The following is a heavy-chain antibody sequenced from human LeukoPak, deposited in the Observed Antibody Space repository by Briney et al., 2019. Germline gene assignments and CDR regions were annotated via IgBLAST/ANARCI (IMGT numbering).Heavy chain of an antibody. CDR1: LCTFSKCA. CDR3: AKPESIYDSSGYTFDY. J-gene: IGHJ4*02. D-gene: IGHD3-22*01. Sequence: GGSLRLSSAASLCTFSKCAMSGVRQARGRGLDGVAAISGSCGSTYYADSVKGRFTLSRDNSPTTLYLQMNSLRAEDTAVYYCAKPESIYDSSGYTFDYWGQGTLVTVSS. V-gene: IGHV3-23*01. CDR2: ISGSCGST.